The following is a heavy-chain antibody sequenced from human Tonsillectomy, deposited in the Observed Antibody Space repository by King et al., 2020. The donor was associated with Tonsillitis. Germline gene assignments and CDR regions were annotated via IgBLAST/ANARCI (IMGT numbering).Heavy chain of an antibody. J-gene: IGHJ4*02. V-gene: IGHV3-23*04. Sequence: VQLVESGGGLVQPGGSLRLSCAASGFTFSSYAMSWVRQAPGNGLELVSAISGSGGSTYYADSVKGRFTISRDNSKNTLYLQMNSLRAEDTAVYYCAKVLSIAVAGKLDYWGQGTLVTVSS. CDR1: GFTFSSYA. D-gene: IGHD6-19*01. CDR2: ISGSGGST. CDR3: AKVLSIAVAGKLDY.